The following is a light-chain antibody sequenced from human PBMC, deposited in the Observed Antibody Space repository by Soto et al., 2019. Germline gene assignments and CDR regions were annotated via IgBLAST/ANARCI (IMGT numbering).Light chain of an antibody. Sequence: DIVMTQSPDFLAVSLGERSTINCISSQIVFDSSDNKNYLAWYQQKPGQPPKLLIYWASTRESGVPDRFSGSGSGTGFTLTISSLQTEDVAVYYCQQYFTTPITFGQGTRLEIK. J-gene: IGKJ5*01. CDR3: QQYFTTPIT. CDR1: QIVFDSSDNKNY. CDR2: WAS. V-gene: IGKV4-1*01.